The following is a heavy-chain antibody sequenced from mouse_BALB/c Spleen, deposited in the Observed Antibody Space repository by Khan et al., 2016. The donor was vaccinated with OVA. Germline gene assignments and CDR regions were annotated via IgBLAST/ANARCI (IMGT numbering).Heavy chain of an antibody. J-gene: IGHJ3*01. CDR1: GYIFTSYW. CDR3: ARPSDSSGSFFAY. Sequence: LEESGAELVRPGASVKLSCKTSGYIFTSYWIHWVKQRSGQGLEWIARIYPGTGSTHYNEKFKGKATLTADKSSSIVYMQFSSLKSEDSAVYFCARPSDSSGSFFAYWGQGTLVTVSA. V-gene: IGHV1S132*01. D-gene: IGHD3-2*01. CDR2: IYPGTGST.